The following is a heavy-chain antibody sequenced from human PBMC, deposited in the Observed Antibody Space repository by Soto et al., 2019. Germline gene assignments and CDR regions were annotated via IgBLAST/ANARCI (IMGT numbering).Heavy chain of an antibody. CDR3: ASPSTSGYRYTFDY. V-gene: IGHV4-59*08. Sequence: QVQLHESGPGLVKPSETLSLTCTVSGGSISSYYWSWIRQPPGKGLEWIGYLYNSGSTNYNPSLKSRVTISVDTSRSQFSLKLSSVTAADTAVYYCASPSTSGYRYTFDYWGQGTLVTVSS. CDR1: GGSISSYY. J-gene: IGHJ4*02. D-gene: IGHD3-22*01. CDR2: LYNSGST.